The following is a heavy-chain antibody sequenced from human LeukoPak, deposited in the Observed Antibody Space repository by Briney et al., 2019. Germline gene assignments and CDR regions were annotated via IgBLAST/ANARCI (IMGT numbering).Heavy chain of an antibody. CDR3: TTDEDWNYARKDV. V-gene: IGHV3-15*04. D-gene: IGHD1-7*01. J-gene: IGHJ6*02. Sequence: GGSLRLSCAASGFTFSNAWMNWVRQVPGKGLEWVGQIVSKIDGGTTDYAAPVKGRFTISRDDSKSTLYLQMNSLKIEDTAVYYCTTDEDWNYARKDVWGQGATVIVSS. CDR1: GFTFSNAW. CDR2: IVSKIDGGTT.